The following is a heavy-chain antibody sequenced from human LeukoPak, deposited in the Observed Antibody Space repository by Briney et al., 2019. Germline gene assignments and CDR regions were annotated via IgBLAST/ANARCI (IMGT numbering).Heavy chain of an antibody. CDR3: ARPNGGQLWFWYFDL. Sequence: GESLKISCKGSGYSFNTYWIGWVRQMSGKGLELMGMIYPGDSDTRYSPAFKGQVAISVDKSTTTTYLRWSSLKASDTAMYYCARPNGGQLWFWYFDLWGRGTQVTVYS. CDR1: GYSFNTYW. D-gene: IGHD5-18*01. CDR2: IYPGDSDT. J-gene: IGHJ2*01. V-gene: IGHV5-51*01.